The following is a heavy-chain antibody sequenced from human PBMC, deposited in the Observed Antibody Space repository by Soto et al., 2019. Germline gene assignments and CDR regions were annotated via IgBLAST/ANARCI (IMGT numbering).Heavy chain of an antibody. J-gene: IGHJ4*02. Sequence: GGSLRLSCAASGFTFSSYAMHWVRQAPGKGLEWVAVISYDGSNKYYADSVKGRFTISRDNSKNTLYLQMNSLRAEDTAVYYCARGVAVLLWFGELLPDYWGQGTLVTVSS. CDR1: GFTFSSYA. CDR2: ISYDGSNK. V-gene: IGHV3-30-3*01. CDR3: ARGVAVLLWFGELLPDY. D-gene: IGHD3-10*01.